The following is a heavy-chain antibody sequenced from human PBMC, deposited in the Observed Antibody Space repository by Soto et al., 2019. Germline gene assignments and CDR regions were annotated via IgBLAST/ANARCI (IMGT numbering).Heavy chain of an antibody. CDR1: GGSFSGYY. CDR2: INHSGST. Sequence: SETLSLTCAVYGGSFSGYYWSWIRQPPGKGLEWIGEINHSGSTNYNPSLKSRVTISVDTSKNQFSLKLSSVTAADTAVYYCARIGQRSRRVDWGQGTLVTVSS. J-gene: IGHJ4*02. D-gene: IGHD6-13*01. CDR3: ARIGQRSRRVD. V-gene: IGHV4-34*01.